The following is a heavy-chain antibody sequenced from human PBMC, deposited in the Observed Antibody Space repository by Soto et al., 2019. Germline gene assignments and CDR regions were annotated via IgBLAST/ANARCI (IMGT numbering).Heavy chain of an antibody. J-gene: IGHJ6*03. D-gene: IGHD3-3*01. V-gene: IGHV3-30*18. CDR1: GFTFSSYG. CDR2: ISYDGSNK. CDR3: AKDGDYDFFYYYYMDV. Sequence: GGSLRLSCAASGFTFSSYGMHWVRQAPGKGLEWVAVISYDGSNKYYADSVKGRFTISRDNSKNTLYLQMNSLRAEDTAVYYCAKDGDYDFFYYYYMDVWGKGTTVTVSS.